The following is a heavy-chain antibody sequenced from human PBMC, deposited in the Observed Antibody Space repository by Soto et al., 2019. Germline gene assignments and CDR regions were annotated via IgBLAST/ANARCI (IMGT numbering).Heavy chain of an antibody. D-gene: IGHD3-3*01. CDR3: ARDTPIEYDFWSGYYGY. Sequence: ASVKVSCKASGYTFTSYAMHWVRQAPGQRLEWMGWINAGNGNTKYSQKFQGRVTITRDTSASTAYMELSSLRSEDTAVYYCARDTPIEYDFWSGYYGYWGQGTLVTVSS. V-gene: IGHV1-3*01. CDR1: GYTFTSYA. J-gene: IGHJ4*02. CDR2: INAGNGNT.